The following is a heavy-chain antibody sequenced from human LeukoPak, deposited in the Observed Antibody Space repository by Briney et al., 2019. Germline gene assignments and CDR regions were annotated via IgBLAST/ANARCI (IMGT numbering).Heavy chain of an antibody. Sequence: PSETLSLACTVSGGSISSYYWSWIRQPAGKGLEWIGRNYTSGSTNYNPSLKSRVTMSVDTSKNQFSLKLSSVTAADTAVYYCASGSGTTSDYYYMDVWGKGTTVTVSS. J-gene: IGHJ6*03. CDR1: GGSISSYY. V-gene: IGHV4-4*07. D-gene: IGHD1-7*01. CDR3: ASGSGTTSDYYYMDV. CDR2: NYTSGST.